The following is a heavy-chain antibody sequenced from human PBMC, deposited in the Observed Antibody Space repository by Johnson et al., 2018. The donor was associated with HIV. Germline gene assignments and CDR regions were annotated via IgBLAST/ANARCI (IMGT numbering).Heavy chain of an antibody. Sequence: VQLVVSGGGVVQPGRSLRLSCAASGFTFSSNYMSWVRQAPGKGLEWVGRIKSKTDGWTTDYAAPVKGRFTISRDDSKNTLYLQMNSLRAEDTAVYYCARLRGAFDIWGQGTMVTVSS. J-gene: IGHJ3*02. CDR1: GFTFSSNY. V-gene: IGHV3-15*01. CDR2: IKSKTDGWTT. CDR3: ARLRGAFDI.